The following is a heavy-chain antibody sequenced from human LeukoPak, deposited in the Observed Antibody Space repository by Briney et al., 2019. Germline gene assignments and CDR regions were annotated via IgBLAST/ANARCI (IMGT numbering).Heavy chain of an antibody. D-gene: IGHD3-3*01. CDR1: GGSISSYY. V-gene: IGHV4-59*08. Sequence: PSETLSLTCTVSGGSISSYYWSWIRQPPGKGLEWIGYIYYSGSTNYNPSLKTRVTMSIDTSKNQFSLDLSSVTAADTAVYYCARAIFGVTYYYMDVWGKGTTVTVPS. CDR2: IYYSGST. CDR3: ARAIFGVTYYYMDV. J-gene: IGHJ6*03.